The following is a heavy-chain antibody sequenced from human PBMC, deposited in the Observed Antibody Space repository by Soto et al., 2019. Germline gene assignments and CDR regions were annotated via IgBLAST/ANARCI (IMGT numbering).Heavy chain of an antibody. V-gene: IGHV1-18*01. CDR2: ISAYNGDT. CDR1: GYTFTSYG. CDR3: ARVSCSGGTCYYSDY. J-gene: IGHJ4*02. Sequence: QVQLVQSGAEVKKPGASVKVSCKASGYTFTSYGISWVRQAPGQGLEWMGWISAYNGDTNYAQKLQGRVTMTTDTSTSTAYMELRSLRSDDTAVYYCARVSCSGGTCYYSDYWGQGTLVTVSS. D-gene: IGHD2-15*01.